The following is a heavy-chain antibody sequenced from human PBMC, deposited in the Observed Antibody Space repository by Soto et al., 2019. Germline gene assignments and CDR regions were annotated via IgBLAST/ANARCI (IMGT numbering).Heavy chain of an antibody. CDR3: ARHRRTTVAKFYFDN. D-gene: IGHD4-4*01. Sequence: QVQLQESGPGLVKPSETLSLTCTVSGGSINSYCWSWIRQPPGKGLDWIAYIFDSGNANYNPSLKSRVTISVDTSKNQFSLKLTSVTAAETAVYYCARHRRTTVAKFYFDNWGQGALVTVSS. CDR1: GGSINSYC. CDR2: IFDSGNA. J-gene: IGHJ4*02. V-gene: IGHV4-59*08.